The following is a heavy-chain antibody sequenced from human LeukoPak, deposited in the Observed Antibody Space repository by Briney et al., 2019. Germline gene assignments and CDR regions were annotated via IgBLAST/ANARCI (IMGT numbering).Heavy chain of an antibody. CDR1: GFTFSNYW. D-gene: IGHD2-21*02. V-gene: IGHV3-7*01. Sequence: GGSLRLSCEGSGFTFSNYWMTWVRQAPEKGLEWVANIKPSGSEKHYADSVEGRFTISRDNVKNSLYLQMNSLRAEDTAVYYCARDLDTYVVLTAYDTFDIWGQGTMVTVSS. CDR2: IKPSGSEK. J-gene: IGHJ3*02. CDR3: ARDLDTYVVLTAYDTFDI.